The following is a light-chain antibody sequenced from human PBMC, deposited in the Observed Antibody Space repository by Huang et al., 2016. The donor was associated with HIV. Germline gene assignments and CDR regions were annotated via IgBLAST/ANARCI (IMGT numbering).Light chain of an antibody. Sequence: DIQMTQSPSSLSTFIGDKVTITCQASQDIGNYLNWYQQRPGKAPKLLIYDASSLETGVTSRFSGGGSGTTFTFTITNLRPEDVATYYCHQYDGLPYTFGQGTLIEI. CDR2: DAS. V-gene: IGKV1-33*01. J-gene: IGKJ2*01. CDR1: QDIGNY. CDR3: HQYDGLPYT.